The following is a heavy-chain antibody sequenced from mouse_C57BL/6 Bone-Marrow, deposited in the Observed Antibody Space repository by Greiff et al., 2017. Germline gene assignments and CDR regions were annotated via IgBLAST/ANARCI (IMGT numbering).Heavy chain of an antibody. CDR1: GYTFTDYE. CDR2: IDPETGGT. V-gene: IGHV1-15*01. D-gene: IGHD1-1*01. CDR3: TRGAVVAKCYVDY. Sequence: LVESGAELVRPGASVTLSCKASGYTFTDYEMHWVKQTPVHGLEWIGAIDPETGGTAYNQKFKGKAILTADNSSSTAYMELRSLTSEDSAVYYCTRGAVVAKCYVDYWGQGTTLTVSS. J-gene: IGHJ2*01.